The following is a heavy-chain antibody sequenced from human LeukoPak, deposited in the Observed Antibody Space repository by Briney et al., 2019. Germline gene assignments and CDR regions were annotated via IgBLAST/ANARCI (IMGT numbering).Heavy chain of an antibody. CDR1: GFTFSSYA. D-gene: IGHD5-12*01. Sequence: AGASLRLSCAASGFTFSSYAMSWVRQAPGKGLEWVSAISGSGGSTYYADSVKGRFTISRDNSKNTLYLQMNSLRAEDTAVYYCAKVGGYAQGHYYYYYGMDVWGQGTTVTVSS. J-gene: IGHJ6*02. CDR3: AKVGGYAQGHYYYYYGMDV. CDR2: ISGSGGST. V-gene: IGHV3-23*01.